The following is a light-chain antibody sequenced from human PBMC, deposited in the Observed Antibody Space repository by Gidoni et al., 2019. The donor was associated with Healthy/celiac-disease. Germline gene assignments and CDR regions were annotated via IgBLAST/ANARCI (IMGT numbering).Light chain of an antibody. CDR1: QGISSY. V-gene: IGKV1-9*01. Sequence: DIQLNQSPSFLSASVGDRVTITCRASQGISSYLAWYQQKPGKAPKLLIYAASTLQSGVPSRFRGSGSGTEFTLTISSLQPEDFATYYCQQLNSYPPFTFGPGTKVDIK. CDR2: AAS. J-gene: IGKJ3*01. CDR3: QQLNSYPPFT.